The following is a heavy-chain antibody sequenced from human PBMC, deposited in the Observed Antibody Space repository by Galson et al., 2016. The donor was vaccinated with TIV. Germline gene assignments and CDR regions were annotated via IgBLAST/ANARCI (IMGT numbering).Heavy chain of an antibody. CDR1: GGSFSNYY. J-gene: IGHJ2*01. CDR3: ARPSDSSWYFDL. D-gene: IGHD6-13*01. V-gene: IGHV1-69*06. Sequence: SVKVSCKASGGSFSNYYINWVRQAPGQGPEWMGGIVPIYRSPKYARRFQGRVTITADKSTSPVFVELTSLTSDDTATYYCARPSDSSWYFDLWGRGTQVIVSS. CDR2: IVPIYRSP.